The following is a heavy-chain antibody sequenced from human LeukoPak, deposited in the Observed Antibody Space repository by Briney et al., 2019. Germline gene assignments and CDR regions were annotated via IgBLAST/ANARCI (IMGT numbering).Heavy chain of an antibody. J-gene: IGHJ4*02. CDR2: INPNSCGT. V-gene: IGHV1-2*02. CDR3: ATRQGYSGSYYFNY. CDR1: GETGTGYY. D-gene: IGHD1-26*01. Sequence: VTCKACGETGTGYYLHGVRQAPGKGLEWMGCINPNSCGTNYAQKFQGRATMTRDTSSSTAYMELRRLRSDDRAGYYCATRQGYSGSYYFNYWGQGSLVTVSS.